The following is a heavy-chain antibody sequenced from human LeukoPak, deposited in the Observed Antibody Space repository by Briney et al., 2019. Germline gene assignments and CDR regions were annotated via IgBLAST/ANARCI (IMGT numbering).Heavy chain of an antibody. CDR3: ARDAGNSGYGCDL. V-gene: IGHV3-48*01. CDR2: IRSSSET. J-gene: IGHJ5*02. CDR1: GFIFSQYS. Sequence: GGSLRLSCAASGFIFSQYSMNWVRQAPGKGLEWVSHIRSSSETFYADSVKGRFTISRGNARNSLYLQMNNLRGEDTAIYYCARDAGNSGYGCDLWGQGTLVTVSS. D-gene: IGHD5-12*01.